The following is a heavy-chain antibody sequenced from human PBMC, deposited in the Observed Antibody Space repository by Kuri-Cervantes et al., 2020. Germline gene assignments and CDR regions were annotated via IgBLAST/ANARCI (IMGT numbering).Heavy chain of an antibody. CDR1: GFTFSSYS. CDR3: ASHGSGSYNNRYYYYMDV. V-gene: IGHV3-48*04. D-gene: IGHD3-10*01. J-gene: IGHJ6*03. CDR2: ISSSSSTI. Sequence: GGSLRLSCAASGFTFSSYSMNWVRQAPGKGLEWVSYISSSSSTIYYADSVKGRFTISRDNAKNSLYLQMNSLRAEDTAVYYCASHGSGSYNNRYYYYMDVWGKGTTVTVSS.